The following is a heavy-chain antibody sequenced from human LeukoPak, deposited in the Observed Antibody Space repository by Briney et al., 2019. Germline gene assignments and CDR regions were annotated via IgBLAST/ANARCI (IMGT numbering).Heavy chain of an antibody. CDR1: GFTFSSYS. Sequence: PGGSLRLSCAASGFTFSSYSMNWVRQAPGKGLEWVSSISSGSYIYYADSVKGRFTISRDNAKNSLYLQMNSLRAEDTAVYYCARDGAPYCSGGSCYSRLAFDIWGQGTMVTVSS. CDR2: ISSGSYI. D-gene: IGHD2-15*01. CDR3: ARDGAPYCSGGSCYSRLAFDI. V-gene: IGHV3-21*01. J-gene: IGHJ3*02.